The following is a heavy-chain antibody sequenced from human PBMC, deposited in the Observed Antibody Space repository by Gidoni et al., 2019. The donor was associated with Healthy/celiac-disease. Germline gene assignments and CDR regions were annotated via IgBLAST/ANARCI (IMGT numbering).Heavy chain of an antibody. CDR3: AKDMEGSSSSGRVYYYGMDV. D-gene: IGHD6-6*01. V-gene: IGHV3-43*01. CDR1: GFTLDDYT. J-gene: IGHJ6*02. CDR2: ISWDGGST. Sequence: EVQLVESGGVVVQTGGSLRLSCAASGFTLDDYTLHWVRQAPGKGLEWVSLISWDGGSTYYADSVKGRFTISRDNSKNSLYLQMNSLRTEDTALYYCAKDMEGSSSSGRVYYYGMDVWGQGTTVTVSS.